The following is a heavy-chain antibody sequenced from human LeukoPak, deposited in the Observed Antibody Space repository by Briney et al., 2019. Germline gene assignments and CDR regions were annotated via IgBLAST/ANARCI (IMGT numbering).Heavy chain of an antibody. V-gene: IGHV1-8*01. CDR1: GYTFTSYD. D-gene: IGHD3-10*01. CDR2: MNPNSGNT. J-gene: IGHJ3*01. CDR3: ARVSPYYYGSGRFGF. Sequence: ASVTVSFKASGYTFTSYDINWVRQATGQGLAWMGWMNPNSGNTGYAQKFQGRVTMARNTSISTAYMELSSLRSEDTAVYYCARVSPYYYGSGRFGFWGQGTMVTVSS.